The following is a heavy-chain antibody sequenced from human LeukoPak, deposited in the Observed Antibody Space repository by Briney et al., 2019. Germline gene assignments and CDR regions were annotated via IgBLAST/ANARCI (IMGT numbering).Heavy chain of an antibody. CDR2: IYPGDSDT. V-gene: IGHV5-51*01. J-gene: IGHJ4*02. CDR1: GYSFTTYW. CDR3: ARAGGSGSYYFDF. Sequence: GESLKISCRGSGYSFTTYWIGWVRQMPGKGLEWMGIIYPGDSDTRYSPSFQGQVTMSADKSISTAYLQWSSLKASDTAMYYCARAGGSGSYYFDFWGQGTLVTVSS. D-gene: IGHD1-26*01.